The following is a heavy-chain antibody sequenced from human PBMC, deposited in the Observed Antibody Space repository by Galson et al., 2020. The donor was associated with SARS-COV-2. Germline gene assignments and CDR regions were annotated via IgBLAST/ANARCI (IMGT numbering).Heavy chain of an antibody. D-gene: IGHD3-10*01. Sequence: GGSLRLSCPASGFPFRSNSINWVRQPPGKGRGWVSSISSSSSYIDYPNPVKGRFTIPRDNAKNSLYLEMNSLSAEDTAVYYCARALWFGVSPDAFDIWGQGTIVTVSS. V-gene: IGHV3-21*01. CDR1: GFPFRSNS. CDR3: ARALWFGVSPDAFDI. CDR2: ISSSSSYI. J-gene: IGHJ3*02.